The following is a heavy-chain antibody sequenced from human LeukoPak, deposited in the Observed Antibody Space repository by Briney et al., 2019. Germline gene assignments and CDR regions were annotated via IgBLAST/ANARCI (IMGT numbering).Heavy chain of an antibody. V-gene: IGHV4-59*01. D-gene: IGHD3-10*01. CDR1: GGSISSYY. Sequence: SETLSLTCTVPGGSISSYYWSWIRQPPGKGLEWIGYIYYSGSTNYNPSLKSRVTISVDTSKNQFSLKLSSVTAADTAVYYCARDGMVRGGYFDYWGQGTLVTVSS. CDR2: IYYSGST. J-gene: IGHJ4*02. CDR3: ARDGMVRGGYFDY.